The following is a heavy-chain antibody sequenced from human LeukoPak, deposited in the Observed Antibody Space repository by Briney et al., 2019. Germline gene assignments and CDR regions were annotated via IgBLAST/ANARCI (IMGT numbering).Heavy chain of an antibody. CDR2: ISSSSSYI. D-gene: IGHD5-12*01. CDR3: ARAPKGWIVTAISFDY. J-gene: IGHJ4*02. Sequence: GGSLRLSCTASGFTFSSYSMNWVRQAPGQGLEWVSSISSSSSYIYYADSVKGRFTISRDNAKNSLYLQMNSLRAEDTAVYYCARAPKGWIVTAISFDYWGQGTLVTVSS. V-gene: IGHV3-21*01. CDR1: GFTFSSYS.